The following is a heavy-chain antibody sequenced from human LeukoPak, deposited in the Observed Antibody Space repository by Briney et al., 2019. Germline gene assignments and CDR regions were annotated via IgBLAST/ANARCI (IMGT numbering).Heavy chain of an antibody. Sequence: GGSLRLSCAASGFTFSIYAMSWVPPAPGQGLEWVSSISGTSGNTYYADSVKGRFAISRDNFKDTLYLQMNSLRAQDTAIYHCARGGTYYYYGMDVWGQGTTVTVSS. CDR3: ARGGTYYYYGMDV. J-gene: IGHJ6*02. V-gene: IGHV3-23*01. D-gene: IGHD1-26*01. CDR2: ISGTSGNT. CDR1: GFTFSIYA.